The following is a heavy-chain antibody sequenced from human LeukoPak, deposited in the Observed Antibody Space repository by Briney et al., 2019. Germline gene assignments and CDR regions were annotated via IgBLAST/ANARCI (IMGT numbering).Heavy chain of an antibody. Sequence: ASVKVSCKASGYTFTNYDITWVRQATGQGLEWMGWMNPNSGNTGYAQKFQGRVTMTRNTSISTAYMELSSLRSEDTAVYYCARGRRGIAVAGRQGGYFQHWGPGTLVTVSS. CDR1: GYTFTNYD. D-gene: IGHD6-19*01. CDR2: MNPNSGNT. CDR3: ARGRRGIAVAGRQGGYFQH. J-gene: IGHJ1*01. V-gene: IGHV1-8*02.